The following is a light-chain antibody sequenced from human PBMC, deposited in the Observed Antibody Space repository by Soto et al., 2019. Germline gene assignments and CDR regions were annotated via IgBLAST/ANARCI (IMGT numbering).Light chain of an antibody. CDR3: LLYYGGAQV. Sequence: QAVVTQEPSLTVSPGGTVTLTCASSTGAVTSGYYPNWFQQKPGQAPRALIFNTSNKHSWTPARFSGSLLGGKAALTLSGVQPEDEGDYYCLLYYGGAQVFGGGTKVTVL. V-gene: IGLV7-43*01. CDR1: TGAVTSGYY. CDR2: NTS. J-gene: IGLJ3*02.